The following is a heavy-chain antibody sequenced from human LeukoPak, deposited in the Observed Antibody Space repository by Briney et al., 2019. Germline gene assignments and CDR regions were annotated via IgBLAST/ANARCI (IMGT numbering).Heavy chain of an antibody. CDR2: ISGSGDST. Sequence: GGSLRLSCAASGFTFSSYAMSWVRQAPGKGLEWVSAISGSGDSTYYADSVKGRFTISRDNSKNTLYLQMNSLRAEDTAVYYCAKEENSSGYYYADAFDIWGQGTMVTVSS. CDR3: AKEENSSGYYYADAFDI. V-gene: IGHV3-23*01. J-gene: IGHJ3*02. CDR1: GFTFSSYA. D-gene: IGHD3-22*01.